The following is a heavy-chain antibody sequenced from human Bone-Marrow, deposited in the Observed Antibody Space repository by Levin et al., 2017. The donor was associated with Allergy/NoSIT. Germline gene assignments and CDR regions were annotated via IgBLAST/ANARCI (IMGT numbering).Heavy chain of an antibody. Sequence: PGGFLRLSCTISGFIFADYAMNWVRQAPGRGLEWVSSLDGSSGKTHYADVVKGRFTISREYSKNTLFLQMNSLRVEDTARYYCAKAGTTVMLDYSYLDVWGEGTAVTVSS. D-gene: IGHD4-17*01. CDR3: AKAGTTVMLDYSYLDV. J-gene: IGHJ6*03. CDR2: LDGSSGKT. CDR1: GFIFADYA. V-gene: IGHV3-23*01.